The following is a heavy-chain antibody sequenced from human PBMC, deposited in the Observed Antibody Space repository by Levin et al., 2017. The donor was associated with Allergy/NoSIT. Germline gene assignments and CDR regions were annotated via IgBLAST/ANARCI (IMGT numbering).Heavy chain of an antibody. CDR1: GITFSNAW. V-gene: IGHV3-15*01. CDR2: IKSKTDGGTT. D-gene: IGHD6-13*01. J-gene: IGHJ4*02. Sequence: PGGSLRLSCAASGITFSNAWMSWARQAPGKGLEWVGRIKSKTDGGTTEYAAPVKGRFTISRDDSKNTLYMQMNSLKTEDTAVYFCTTYSISWYYFDYWGQGTLVTVS. CDR3: TTYSISWYYFDY.